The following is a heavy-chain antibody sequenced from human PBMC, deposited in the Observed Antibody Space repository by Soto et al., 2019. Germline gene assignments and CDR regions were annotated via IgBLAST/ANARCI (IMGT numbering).Heavy chain of an antibody. CDR2: IYSGGST. Sequence: EVQLVESVGGLVQPGGSLRLSCAASGFTVSSNHMSWVRQAPGKGLEWVSVIYSGGSTYYADSVKGRFTISRHNSKNPLYLQMNSLRAEDTAVYYCARDLGDYGGNFGFDYWGQGTLVTVSS. CDR3: ARDLGDYGGNFGFDY. J-gene: IGHJ4*02. D-gene: IGHD4-17*01. V-gene: IGHV3-53*04. CDR1: GFTVSSNH.